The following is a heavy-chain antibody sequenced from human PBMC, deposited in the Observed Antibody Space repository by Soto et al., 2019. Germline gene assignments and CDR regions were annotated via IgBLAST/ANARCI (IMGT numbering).Heavy chain of an antibody. CDR2: IHHSGST. CDR3: ARGHSTSGYES. CDR1: GGCLSGYY. Sequence: ETLSVTCFVYGGCLSGYYWTWIRQSPGKGLEWIGEIHHSGSTHYNPSLKSRLTFSIDESQRQFYMMLTSVTAADTALYFCARGHSTSGYESWGQGSVFTVSS. D-gene: IGHD6-6*01. V-gene: IGHV4-34*01. J-gene: IGHJ5*02.